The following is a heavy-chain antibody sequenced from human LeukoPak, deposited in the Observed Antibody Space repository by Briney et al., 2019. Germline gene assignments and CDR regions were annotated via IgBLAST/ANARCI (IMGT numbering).Heavy chain of an antibody. V-gene: IGHV3-30*18. CDR2: ISYDGTNK. D-gene: IGHD1-26*01. Sequence: RGSLRLSCAVSGFTFNTYGIHWVRQTPNKGLEWVALISYDGTNKYYADSVKGRFTISRDNSKNTLYLQMDSLRAEDTAVYYCAKDRSGMGYYFDFWGQGTLVTVSS. CDR1: GFTFNTYG. J-gene: IGHJ4*02. CDR3: AKDRSGMGYYFDF.